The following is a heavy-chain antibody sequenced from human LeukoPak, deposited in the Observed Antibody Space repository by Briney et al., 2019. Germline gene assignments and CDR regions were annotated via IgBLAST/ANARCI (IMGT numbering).Heavy chain of an antibody. J-gene: IGHJ4*02. Sequence: AASVKVSCKASGGTFSSYAISWVRQAPGQGLEWMGGIIPIFGTANYAQKFQGRVTITADESTSTAYMELSSLRSEDTAVYYCARSDYDSSGHYDYWGQGTLVTVSS. CDR3: ARSDYDSSGHYDY. V-gene: IGHV1-69*13. CDR2: IIPIFGTA. CDR1: GGTFSSYA. D-gene: IGHD3-22*01.